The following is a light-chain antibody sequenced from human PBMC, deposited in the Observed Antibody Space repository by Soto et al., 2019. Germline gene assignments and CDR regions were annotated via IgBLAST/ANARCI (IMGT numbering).Light chain of an antibody. CDR2: KAS. Sequence: DIQMTQSPSTLSASVGDRVTITCRASQTIYNWLAWYQQRPGKAPNLLIYKASSLESGVSSRFSGSGSGTEFTLTISRLQPDDFATYYCQHYNSYPYTFGQGTKLEIK. V-gene: IGKV1-5*03. CDR1: QTIYNW. CDR3: QHYNSYPYT. J-gene: IGKJ2*01.